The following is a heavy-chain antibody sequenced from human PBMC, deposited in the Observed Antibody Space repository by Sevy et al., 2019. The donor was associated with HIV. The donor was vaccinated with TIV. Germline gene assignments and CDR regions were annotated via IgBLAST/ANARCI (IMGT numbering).Heavy chain of an antibody. CDR2: IWHDGSNK. Sequence: GGSLRLSCAASGFTFNFHGMHWVRQAPGKGLEWVAFIWHDGSNKYMADSVKGRFTTSRDNSKNTLFLQMNSLTVEDTAVYYCARETDNSARWLDPWGQGTLVTVSS. J-gene: IGHJ5*02. CDR1: GFTFNFHG. V-gene: IGHV3-30*02. CDR3: ARETDNSARWLDP. D-gene: IGHD4-4*01.